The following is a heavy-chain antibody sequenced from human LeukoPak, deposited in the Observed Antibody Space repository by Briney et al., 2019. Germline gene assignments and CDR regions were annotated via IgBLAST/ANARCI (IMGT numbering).Heavy chain of an antibody. CDR3: ARVVVVAATPGSFDY. Sequence: GESLKISCKGSGYSFTSYWIGWVRQMPGKGLEWMGIIYPGDSDTRYSPSFQGQVTISADKSISTAYLQWSSLKASDTAMYYCARVVVVAATPGSFDYWGQGTLVTVSS. CDR1: GYSFTSYW. J-gene: IGHJ4*02. CDR2: IYPGDSDT. D-gene: IGHD2-15*01. V-gene: IGHV5-51*01.